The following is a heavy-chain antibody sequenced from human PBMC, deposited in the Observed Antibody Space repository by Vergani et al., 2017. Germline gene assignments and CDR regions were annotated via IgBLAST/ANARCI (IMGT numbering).Heavy chain of an antibody. CDR1: GFTFSSYT. CDR3: ANKQWLDY. V-gene: IGHV3-30-3*01. D-gene: IGHD6-19*01. CDR2: ISYDGSNK. J-gene: IGHJ4*02. Sequence: QVQLVESGGGVVQPGRSLRLSCAASGFTFSSYTMHWVRQAPGKGLEWVAVISYDGSNKYYADSVKGRFTISRDNSKNTLYLQMNSLRAEDTAVYYCANKQWLDYWGQGTLVTVSS.